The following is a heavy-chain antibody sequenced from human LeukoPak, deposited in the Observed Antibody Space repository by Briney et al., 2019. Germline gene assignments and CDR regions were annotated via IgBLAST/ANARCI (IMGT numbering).Heavy chain of an antibody. D-gene: IGHD2-2*01. V-gene: IGHV3-23*01. CDR1: GFTFSNYA. Sequence: HAGGSLRLSCAASGFTFSNYALSWVRQAPGKGLEWFSVISGSGGSKYFADSVKGRFTISRDNSQNTVYLQMTSLRVEDTAVYYCATDAREVVSDYLQHWGQGTLVTVSS. CDR3: ATDAREVVSDYLQH. J-gene: IGHJ1*01. CDR2: ISGSGGSK.